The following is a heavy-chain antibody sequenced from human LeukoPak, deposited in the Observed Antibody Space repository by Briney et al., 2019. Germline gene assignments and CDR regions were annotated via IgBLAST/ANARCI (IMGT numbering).Heavy chain of an antibody. CDR3: VRGADTADSSDC. Sequence: PGGSLTLSCIPSGLTFSRYCKLWVRHAPGEGGVWVSRINSDGRSTNYADSVKGRFSISRDNAENTLYLQTTSLRVEETAVYYCVRGADTADSSDCGGQGTLATVSS. J-gene: IGHJ4*01. D-gene: IGHD6-13*01. CDR2: INSDGRST. CDR1: GLTFSRYC. V-gene: IGHV3-74*01.